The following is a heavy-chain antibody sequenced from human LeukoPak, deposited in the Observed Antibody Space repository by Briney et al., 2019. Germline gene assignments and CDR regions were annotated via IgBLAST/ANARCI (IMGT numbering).Heavy chain of an antibody. CDR2: ISTTGSTI. J-gene: IGHJ3*02. D-gene: IGHD3-9*01. CDR1: RFTFSSYE. V-gene: IGHV3-48*03. CDR3: ASEGGTIVWFDAFDI. Sequence: GGSLRLSCAASRFTFSSYEMNWVRQAPGKGLEWVSYISTTGSTIYYADSVKGRFTISRDNAKNSLYLQMNSLRAEDTAVYYCASEGGTIVWFDAFDIWGQGTMVTVSS.